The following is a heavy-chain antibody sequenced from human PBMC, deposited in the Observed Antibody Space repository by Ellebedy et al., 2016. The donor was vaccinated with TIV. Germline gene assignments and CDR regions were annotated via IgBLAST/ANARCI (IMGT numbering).Heavy chain of an antibody. CDR3: SRGPVVGGGYYPGDY. Sequence: GGSLRLSXEVSGFTFSNYWMAWVRQVPGKGLEWVATIKNDGSDKYYVDSVKSRFTISRDNAKDTVYLQMYSLRAEDTAVYYCSRGPVVGGGYYPGDYWGQGTLVTVSS. V-gene: IGHV3-7*01. D-gene: IGHD1-26*01. CDR2: IKNDGSDK. CDR1: GFTFSNYW. J-gene: IGHJ4*02.